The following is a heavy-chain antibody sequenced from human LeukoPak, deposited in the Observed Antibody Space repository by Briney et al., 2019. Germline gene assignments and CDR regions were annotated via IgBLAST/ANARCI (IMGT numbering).Heavy chain of an antibody. Sequence: GGFLRLSCAASGFTFSSYAMHWVRQAPGKGLEWVAVISYDGSNKYYADSVKGRFTISRDNSKNTLYLQMNSLRAEDTAVYYCARDAQYYDFWSGYFDYWGQGTLVTVSS. J-gene: IGHJ4*02. D-gene: IGHD3-3*01. CDR3: ARDAQYYDFWSGYFDY. CDR1: GFTFSSYA. CDR2: ISYDGSNK. V-gene: IGHV3-30-3*01.